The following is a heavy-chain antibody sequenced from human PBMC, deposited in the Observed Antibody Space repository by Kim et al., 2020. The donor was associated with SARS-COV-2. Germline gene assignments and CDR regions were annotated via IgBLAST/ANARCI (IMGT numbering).Heavy chain of an antibody. CDR3: AREGPGGVESNWFDP. CDR2: IIPIFGTA. V-gene: IGHV1-69*13. J-gene: IGHJ5*02. Sequence: SVKVSCKASGGTFSSYAISWVRQAPGQGLEWMGGIIPIFGTANYAQKFQGRVTITADESTSTAYMELSSLRSEDTAVYYCAREGPGGVESNWFDPWGQGTLVTVSS. D-gene: IGHD3-3*01. CDR1: GGTFSSYA.